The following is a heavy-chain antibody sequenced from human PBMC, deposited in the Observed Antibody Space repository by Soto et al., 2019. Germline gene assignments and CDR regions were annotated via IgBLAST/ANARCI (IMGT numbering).Heavy chain of an antibody. CDR3: ARLGYCSGGSCYGFDY. V-gene: IGHV4-39*01. CDR1: GGSISSSSYY. J-gene: IGHJ4*02. Sequence: SETLSLTCTVSGGSISSSSYYWGWIRQPPGKGLEWIGSIYYSGSTYYNPSLKSRVTISVDTSKNQFSLKLSSVTAADTAVYYCARLGYCSGGSCYGFDYWGQGTLVTVSS. CDR2: IYYSGST. D-gene: IGHD2-15*01.